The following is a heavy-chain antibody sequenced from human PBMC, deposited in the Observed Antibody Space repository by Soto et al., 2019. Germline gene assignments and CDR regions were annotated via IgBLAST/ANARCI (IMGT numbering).Heavy chain of an antibody. CDR1: GFTFSNYA. V-gene: IGHV3-23*01. Sequence: EVQLLESGGGLVQPGGSLRLSCAASGFTFSNYAMSWVRQAPGKGLEWVSGISGGGGRSYYADSVKGWFTISRDNSNHTLYLPMNILRAVYTSVYFCANSWGVDCLSDFFYWGQGTLVIVSS. D-gene: IGHD2-21*02. CDR3: ANSWGVDCLSDFFY. CDR2: ISGGGGRS. J-gene: IGHJ4*02.